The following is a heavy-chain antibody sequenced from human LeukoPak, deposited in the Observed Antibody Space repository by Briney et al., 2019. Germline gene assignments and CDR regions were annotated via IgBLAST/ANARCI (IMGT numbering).Heavy chain of an antibody. Sequence: GGSLRLSCAASGFTFSSYSMNWVCQAPGKGLEWVSSISSSSSYIYYADSVKGRFTISRDNAKNSPYLQMNSLRAEDTAVYYCARALRDSSGYYSPGGYWGQGTLVTVSS. CDR1: GFTFSSYS. J-gene: IGHJ4*02. CDR2: ISSSSSYI. CDR3: ARALRDSSGYYSPGGY. D-gene: IGHD3-22*01. V-gene: IGHV3-21*01.